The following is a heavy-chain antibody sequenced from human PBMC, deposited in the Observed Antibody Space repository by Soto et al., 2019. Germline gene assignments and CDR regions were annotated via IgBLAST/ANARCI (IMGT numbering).Heavy chain of an antibody. CDR2: ISYDGSNK. Sequence: GGSLRLSCAASGFTFSSYGMHWVRQAPGKGLEWVAVISYDGSNKYYADSVKGRFTISRDNSKNTLYLQMNSLRAEDTAVYYCAKEARTYYYGSGSPQYYFDYWGQGTLVTVSS. D-gene: IGHD3-10*01. CDR3: AKEARTYYYGSGSPQYYFDY. CDR1: GFTFSSYG. V-gene: IGHV3-30*18. J-gene: IGHJ4*02.